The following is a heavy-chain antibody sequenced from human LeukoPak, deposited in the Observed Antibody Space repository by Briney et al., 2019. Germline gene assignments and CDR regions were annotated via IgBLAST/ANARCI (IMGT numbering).Heavy chain of an antibody. V-gene: IGHV4-39*07. J-gene: IGHJ1*01. CDR1: GGSISSSSYY. Sequence: PSETLSLTCTVSGGSISSSSYYWGWIRQPPGKGLEWIGSIYYSGSTYYNPSLKSRVTISVDTSKNQFSLKLSSVTAADTAVYFCAGTKGGSSHEYFQHWGQGTLVTVSS. D-gene: IGHD6-13*01. CDR3: AGTKGGSSHEYFQH. CDR2: IYYSGST.